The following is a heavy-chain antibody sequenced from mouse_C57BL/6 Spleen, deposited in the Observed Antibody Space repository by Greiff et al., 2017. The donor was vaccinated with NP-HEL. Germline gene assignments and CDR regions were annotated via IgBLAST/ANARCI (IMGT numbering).Heavy chain of an antibody. V-gene: IGHV5-6*02. J-gene: IGHJ3*01. CDR3: ARGGFAY. CDR1: GFTFSSYG. CDR2: ISSGGSYT. Sequence: DVMLVESGGDLVKPGGSLKLSCAASGFTFSSYGMSWVRQTPDKRLEWVAIISSGGSYTHYPDSVKGRITISRDNGKNTLYLQMSSLKSEDTAMYYCARGGFAYWGQGTLVTVSA.